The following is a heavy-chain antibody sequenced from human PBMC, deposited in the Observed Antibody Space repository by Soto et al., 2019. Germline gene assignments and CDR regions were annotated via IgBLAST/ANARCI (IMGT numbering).Heavy chain of an antibody. CDR2: ISGSGGST. V-gene: IGHV3-23*01. D-gene: IGHD3-10*01. CDR3: AKELPFGELSLYYFDY. J-gene: IGHJ4*02. Sequence: EVQLLESGGGLVQPGGSLRLSCAASGFTFSSYAMSWVRQAPGKGLEWVSAISGSGGSTYYADSVKGRFTISRDNSKNTLYLQTKSLISEDTAVYYCAKELPFGELSLYYFDYWGQGTLVTVSS. CDR1: GFTFSSYA.